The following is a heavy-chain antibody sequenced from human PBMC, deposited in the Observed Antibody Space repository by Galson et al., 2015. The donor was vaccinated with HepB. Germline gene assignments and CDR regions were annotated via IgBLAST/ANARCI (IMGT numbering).Heavy chain of an antibody. CDR3: ARGALRVRYDSSGYYYGPKDYYYYGMDV. V-gene: IGHV3-13*05. Sequence: SLRLSCAASGFTFSSYDMHWVRQATGKGLEWVSAIGTAGDPYYPGSVKGRFTISRENAKNSLYLQMNSLRAGDTAVYYCARGALRVRYDSSGYYYGPKDYYYYGMDVWGQGTTVTVSS. J-gene: IGHJ6*02. CDR1: GFTFSSYD. D-gene: IGHD3-22*01. CDR2: IGTAGDP.